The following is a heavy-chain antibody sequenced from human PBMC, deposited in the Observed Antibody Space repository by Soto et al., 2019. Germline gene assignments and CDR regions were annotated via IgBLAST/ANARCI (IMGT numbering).Heavy chain of an antibody. CDR3: ARDSYYDILTGYYEINWFDP. D-gene: IGHD3-9*01. CDR1: GYSISSGYC. CDR2: IYHSGST. Sequence: TCAVSGYSISSGYCWGWIRQPPGKGLEWIGSIYHSGSTYYNPSLKSRVTISVDTSKNQFSLKLSSVTAADTAVYYCARDSYYDILTGYYEINWFDPWGQGTLVTVSS. J-gene: IGHJ5*02. V-gene: IGHV4-38-2*02.